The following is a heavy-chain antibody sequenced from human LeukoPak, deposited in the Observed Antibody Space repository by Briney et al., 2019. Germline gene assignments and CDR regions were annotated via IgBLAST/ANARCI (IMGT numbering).Heavy chain of an antibody. Sequence: SETLSLTCTVSGGSISSSSYYWGWIRQPPGKGLEWIGSIYYSGSTYYNPSLKSRVTISVDTSKNQFSLQLNSVTPEDTAVYYCARGSTTGTPGLDYWGQGTLVTVSS. CDR1: GGSISSSSYY. CDR2: IYYSGST. V-gene: IGHV4-39*01. CDR3: ARGSTTGTPGLDY. J-gene: IGHJ4*02. D-gene: IGHD1-1*01.